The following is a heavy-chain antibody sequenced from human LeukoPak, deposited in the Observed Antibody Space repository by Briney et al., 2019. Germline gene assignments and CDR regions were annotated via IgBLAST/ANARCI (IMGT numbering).Heavy chain of an antibody. Sequence: GGSLRLSCAASGFTFSSYSMNWVRQAPGKGLEWVSSISSSSSYIYYADSVKGRFTISRYNAKNSLYLQMNSLRAEDTAVYYCARWTTCGGDCHILDYWGQGILVTVSS. J-gene: IGHJ4*02. CDR1: GFTFSSYS. D-gene: IGHD2-21*02. V-gene: IGHV3-21*01. CDR3: ARWTTCGGDCHILDY. CDR2: ISSSSSYI.